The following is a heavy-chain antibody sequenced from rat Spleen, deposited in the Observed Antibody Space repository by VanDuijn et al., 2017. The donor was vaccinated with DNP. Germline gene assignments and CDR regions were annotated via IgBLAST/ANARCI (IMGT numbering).Heavy chain of an antibody. CDR2: IWAGGRT. CDR3: ARHGTTVPYWYFDF. CDR1: GFSLTSNG. D-gene: IGHD1-1*01. J-gene: IGHJ1*01. Sequence: QVQLEESGPGLMQPSETLSLTCTVSGFSLTSNGVGWVRQPLGKGLVWMGTIWAGGRTNYNSAVQSRLSISRDTSKSQVFLKMNSLQPEDTGTYYCARHGTTVPYWYFDFWGPGTMVTVSS. V-gene: IGHV2-72*01.